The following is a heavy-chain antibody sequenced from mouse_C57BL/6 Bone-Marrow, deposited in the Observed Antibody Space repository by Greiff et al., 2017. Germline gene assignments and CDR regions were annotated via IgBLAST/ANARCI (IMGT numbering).Heavy chain of an antibody. CDR3: ARGYYYGSGYVAWFAY. V-gene: IGHV3-6*01. Sequence: ESGPGLVKPSQSLSLTCSVTGYSITSGYYWNWIRQFPGNKLEWMGYISYDGSNNYNPSLKNRISITRDTSKNQFFLKLNSVTTEDTATYYCARGYYYGSGYVAWFAYWGQGTLVTVSA. CDR1: GYSITSGYY. CDR2: ISYDGSN. J-gene: IGHJ3*01. D-gene: IGHD1-1*01.